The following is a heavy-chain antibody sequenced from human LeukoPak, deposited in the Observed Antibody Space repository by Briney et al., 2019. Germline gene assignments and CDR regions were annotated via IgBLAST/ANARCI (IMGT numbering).Heavy chain of an antibody. J-gene: IGHJ4*02. CDR2: ISGSGGST. D-gene: IGHD3-22*01. Sequence: GGSLRLSCAASGFTFSSYAMSWVRQAPGKGLEWVSAISGSGGSTYYADSVKGRFTISRDSSKNTLYLQMNSLRAEDTAVYCCAKDAYYDSSGYYSSWGQGTLVTVSS. CDR3: AKDAYYDSSGYYSS. CDR1: GFTFSSYA. V-gene: IGHV3-23*01.